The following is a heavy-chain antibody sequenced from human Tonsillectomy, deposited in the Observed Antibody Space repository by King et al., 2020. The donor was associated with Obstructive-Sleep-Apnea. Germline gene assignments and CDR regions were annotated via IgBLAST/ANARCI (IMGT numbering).Heavy chain of an antibody. CDR2: IKQDGSEK. CDR1: GFTFSSYW. D-gene: IGHD3-3*01. J-gene: IGHJ4*02. V-gene: IGHV3-7*03. CDR3: ARVLRFLEWLLTDY. Sequence: VQLVESGGGLVQPGGSLRLSCAASGFTFSSYWMSWVRQAPGKGLEWVANIKQDGSEKYYVDSVKGRFTISRDNAKNSLYLQMNSLRAEDTDVYYCARVLRFLEWLLTDYWGQGTLVTVSS.